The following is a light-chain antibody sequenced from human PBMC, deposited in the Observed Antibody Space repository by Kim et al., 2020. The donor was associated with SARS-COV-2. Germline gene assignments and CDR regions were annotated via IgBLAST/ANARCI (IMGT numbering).Light chain of an antibody. J-gene: IGLJ2*01. Sequence: QSVLTQPASVSGSPGQSITISCTGTSSDVGGYNYVSWYQQHPGKAPKLMIYDVSNRPSGVSNRFSGSKSGNTASLTISGLQAKDEADYYCSSYTSSSIVVFGGGTQLTVL. V-gene: IGLV2-14*03. CDR1: SSDVGGYNY. CDR3: SSYTSSSIVV. CDR2: DVS.